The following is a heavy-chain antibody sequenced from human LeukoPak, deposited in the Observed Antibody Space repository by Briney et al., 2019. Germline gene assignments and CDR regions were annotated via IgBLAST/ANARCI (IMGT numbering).Heavy chain of an antibody. CDR2: MNPNSGNT. V-gene: IGHV1-8*01. CDR3: ARVHYDILTGYVLDY. J-gene: IGHJ4*02. Sequence: GASVKVSCKASGYTFTSYDINWVRQATGRGLEWMGWMNPNSGNTGYAQKFQGRVTMTRNTSISTAYMELSSLRSEDTAVYYCARVHYDILTGYVLDYWGQGTLVTVSS. D-gene: IGHD3-9*01. CDR1: GYTFTSYD.